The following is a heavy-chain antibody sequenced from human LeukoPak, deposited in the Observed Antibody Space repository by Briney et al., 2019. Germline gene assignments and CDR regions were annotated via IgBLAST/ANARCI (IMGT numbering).Heavy chain of an antibody. V-gene: IGHV3-23*01. Sequence: GGSLGLSCAASGFTFGTSAMSWVRQAPGKGPEWVSTFGRSGSDTYYSDSVKGRFTIFRDNSKNTLYLQMNSLRDEDTAVYYCAKGSLGSWYYFDYWGQGTLVTVSS. CDR3: AKGSLGSWYYFDY. D-gene: IGHD6-13*01. J-gene: IGHJ4*02. CDR1: GFTFGTSA. CDR2: FGRSGSDT.